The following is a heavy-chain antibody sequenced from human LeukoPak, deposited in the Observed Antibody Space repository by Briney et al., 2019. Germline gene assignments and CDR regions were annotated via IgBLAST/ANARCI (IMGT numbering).Heavy chain of an antibody. CDR1: GDSVSSNSAA. CDR2: TDYRSKWSN. V-gene: IGHV6-1*01. CDR3: ARSREDGLDV. Sequence: SQTLSLTCAISGDSVSSNSAAWNWIRQSPSRGLEWLGRTDYRSKWSNDYALSVKSRIIITPDTSKNQFSLQLSSVTPEDTAVYYCARSREDGLDVWGQGTTVTVSS. J-gene: IGHJ6*02.